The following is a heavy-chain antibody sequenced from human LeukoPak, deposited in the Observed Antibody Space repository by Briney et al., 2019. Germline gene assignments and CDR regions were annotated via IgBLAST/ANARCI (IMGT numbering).Heavy chain of an antibody. Sequence: PSETLSLTCTVSGGSISSYYWSWIRQPPGKGLEWIGYIYYSGSTNYNPSLKSRVTISVDTSKNQFSLKLSSVTAADTAVYYCARQISVTTLDYWGQGTLVTVSS. CDR2: IYYSGST. V-gene: IGHV4-59*01. J-gene: IGHJ4*02. CDR3: ARQISVTTLDY. D-gene: IGHD4-17*01. CDR1: GGSISSYY.